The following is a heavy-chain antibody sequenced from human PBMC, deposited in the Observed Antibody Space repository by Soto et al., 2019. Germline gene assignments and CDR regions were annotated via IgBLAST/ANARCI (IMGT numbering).Heavy chain of an antibody. Sequence: ASVKVSCKVSGYTLTELSMHWVRQAPGKGLEWMGGFDPEDGETIYAQKFQGRVTMTEDTSTDTAYMELSSLRSEDTAVYYCAKVGRTATIFGVVIPDWFDPWGQGTLVTVSS. CDR3: AKVGRTATIFGVVIPDWFDP. J-gene: IGHJ5*02. CDR2: FDPEDGET. CDR1: GYTLTELS. V-gene: IGHV1-24*01. D-gene: IGHD3-3*01.